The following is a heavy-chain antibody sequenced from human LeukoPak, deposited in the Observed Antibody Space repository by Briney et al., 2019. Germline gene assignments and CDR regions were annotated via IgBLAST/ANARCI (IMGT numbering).Heavy chain of an antibody. V-gene: IGHV4-4*07. CDR1: GGSMSSYY. CDR3: RGDYYAGGGRNWFDH. D-gene: IGHD3-16*01. Sequence: SETLSLTCTVSGGSMSSYYWSFIRQSAGTGLEWLGRIHTSGTTCYNPSLKSRVTLSVDASKNQFSLGLTSVTAADTAVYCARGDYYAGGGRNWFDHWGQGTLVTVSS. CDR2: IHTSGTT. J-gene: IGHJ5*02.